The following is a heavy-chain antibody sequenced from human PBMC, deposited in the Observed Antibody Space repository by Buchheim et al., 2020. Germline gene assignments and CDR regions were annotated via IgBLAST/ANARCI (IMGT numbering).Heavy chain of an antibody. D-gene: IGHD2-15*01. CDR3: ARGGTADIVVVVAAENWFDP. CDR1: GYTFTSYY. CDR2: INPSGGST. J-gene: IGHJ5*02. V-gene: IGHV1-46*01. Sequence: QVQLVQSGAEVKKPGASVKVSCKASGYTFTSYYMHWVRQAPGQGLEWMGIINPSGGSTSSAQKFQGRVTMTRDPSTSTVYMELSSLRSEDTAVYYCARGGTADIVVVVAAENWFDPWGQGTL.